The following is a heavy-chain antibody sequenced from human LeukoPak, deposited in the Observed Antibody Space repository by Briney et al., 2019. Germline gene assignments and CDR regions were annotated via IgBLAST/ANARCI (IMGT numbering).Heavy chain of an antibody. CDR2: IRSDGSNK. CDR1: GFTFSNYD. Sequence: GGSLRLSCAASGFTFSNYDMHWVRQAPGKGLEWVAFIRSDGSNKYYADSVKGRFTISRDNSKNTLYLQMNSLRAEDTAVYYCAKDGEMATIFYYYMDVWGKGTTVTVSS. CDR3: AKDGEMATIFYYYMDV. D-gene: IGHD5-24*01. J-gene: IGHJ6*03. V-gene: IGHV3-30*02.